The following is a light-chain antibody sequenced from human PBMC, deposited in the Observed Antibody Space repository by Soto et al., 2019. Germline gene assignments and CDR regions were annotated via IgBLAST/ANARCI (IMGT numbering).Light chain of an antibody. J-gene: IGKJ1*01. V-gene: IGKV1-5*01. CDR2: DAS. CDR3: QKYDTAPLT. CDR1: QRISTW. Sequence: IQMTQSPSTLSASVGDGVTMSCRASQRISTWLAWYQQNPGKAPKLLISDASSLETGVPSRFSGSGSGTEFTLTISSLQPEDVATYYCQKYDTAPLTFGQGTKVDI.